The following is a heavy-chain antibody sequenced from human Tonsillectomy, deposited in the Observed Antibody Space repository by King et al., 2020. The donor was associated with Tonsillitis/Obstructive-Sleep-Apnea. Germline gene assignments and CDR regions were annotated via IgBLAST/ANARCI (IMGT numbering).Heavy chain of an antibody. CDR1: GYRFNTYW. V-gene: IGHV5-51*01. J-gene: IGHJ4*02. CDR2: IYPGDSDT. Sequence: VQLVQSGAEVKKPGESLKISCKGSGYRFNTYWIGWVRQMPGKGLEWMGIIYPGDSDTRYSPSFQGQVTISADKSISTAYLQWSSLKASDTAMYYCARHVGDTSCYYSALDYWGQGTLVTVSS. CDR3: ARHVGDTSCYYSALDY. D-gene: IGHD3-22*01.